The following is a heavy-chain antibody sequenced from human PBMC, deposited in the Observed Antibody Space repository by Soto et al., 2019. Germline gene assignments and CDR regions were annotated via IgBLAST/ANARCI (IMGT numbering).Heavy chain of an antibody. D-gene: IGHD3-22*01. CDR2: IYYSGST. CDR3: ARDPAYYYGSSHI. V-gene: IGHV4-31*03. CDR1: GASISSGGYY. Sequence: ILSLTCTVSGASISSGGYYWSWIRQHPGKGLEWIGYIYYSGSTYYNPSLKSRVTISVDTSKNQFYLKMSSVTAADTAVYYCARDPAYYYGSSHIWGQGTMVTVSS. J-gene: IGHJ3*02.